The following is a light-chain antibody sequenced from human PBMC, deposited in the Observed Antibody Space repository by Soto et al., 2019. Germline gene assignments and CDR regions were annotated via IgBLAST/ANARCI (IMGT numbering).Light chain of an antibody. V-gene: IGKV3-15*01. Sequence: EKVMTQSPATLSMSPGERATLSCRASQSISSNLAWYHQKPGQAPRLLIYRASTRATGIPARFSGSGSGTGFTLTISSLQPEDFAIYYCQQYDAWPYTFGQGTKLEI. J-gene: IGKJ2*01. CDR3: QQYDAWPYT. CDR1: QSISSN. CDR2: RAS.